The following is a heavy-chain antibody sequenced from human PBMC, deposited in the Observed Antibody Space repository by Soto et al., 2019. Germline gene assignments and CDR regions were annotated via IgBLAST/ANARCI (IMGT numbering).Heavy chain of an antibody. Sequence: SETLSLTCTVSGGSISSSSYYWGWIRQPPGKGLEWIGSIYYSGSTYYNPSLKSRVTISVDTSKNQFSLKLSSVTAADTAVYYCARLINCIAARLDCGRDYWGQGTLVTVSS. CDR3: ARLINCIAARLDCGRDY. D-gene: IGHD6-6*01. J-gene: IGHJ4*02. V-gene: IGHV4-39*01. CDR1: GGSISSSSYY. CDR2: IYYSGST.